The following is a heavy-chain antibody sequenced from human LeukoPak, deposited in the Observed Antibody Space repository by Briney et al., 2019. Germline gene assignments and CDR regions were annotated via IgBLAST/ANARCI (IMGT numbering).Heavy chain of an antibody. CDR1: GYTFTSYD. Sequence: ASVKVSCKASGYTFTSYDINWVRQATGQGLEWMGWMNPNSGNTGYAQKFQGRVTMTRNTSISTAYMELSSLRSEDTAVYYCARGISSSAIYYYYYMDVWGKGTTVTVSS. J-gene: IGHJ6*03. CDR2: MNPNSGNT. D-gene: IGHD6-6*01. V-gene: IGHV1-8*01. CDR3: ARGISSSAIYYYYYMDV.